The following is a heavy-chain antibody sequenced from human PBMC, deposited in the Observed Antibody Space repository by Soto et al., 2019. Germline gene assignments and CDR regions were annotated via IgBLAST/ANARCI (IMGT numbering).Heavy chain of an antibody. CDR2: IKQDGSEK. D-gene: IGHD2-15*01. CDR3: ASITSLGYCSGGSCYYY. CDR1: GFTFSSYW. Sequence: SLRLSCAASGFTFSSYWMSWVRQAPGKGLEWVANIKQDGSEKYYVDSVKGRFTISRDNAKNSLYLQMNSLRAEDTAVYYCASITSLGYCSGGSCYYYWGQGTLVTVSS. V-gene: IGHV3-7*01. J-gene: IGHJ4*02.